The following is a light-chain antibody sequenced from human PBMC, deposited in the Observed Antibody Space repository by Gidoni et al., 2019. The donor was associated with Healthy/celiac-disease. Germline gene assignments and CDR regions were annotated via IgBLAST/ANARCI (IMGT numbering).Light chain of an antibody. CDR3: AAGDDSLSGPWV. J-gene: IGLJ3*02. CDR2: RNN. CDR1: SSNIGSNY. Sequence: QSVLTQPPSASGTPGQRVPSSCSGSSSNIGSNYVYWYQQLPGTAPKLLIYRNNQRPSGVPDRFSGSKSGTSAALAISGLRSEDEADYYCAAGDDSLSGPWVFGGGTKLTVL. V-gene: IGLV1-47*01.